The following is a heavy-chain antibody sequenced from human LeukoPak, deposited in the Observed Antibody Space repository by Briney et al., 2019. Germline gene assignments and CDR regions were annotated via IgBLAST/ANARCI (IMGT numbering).Heavy chain of an antibody. Sequence: SETQSLTCAVYGGSFSGYYWSWIRQPPGKGLEWIGEINHSGSTNYNPPLKSRVTISVDTSKNQFSLKLSSVTAADTAVYYCAREGAAAGPYWGQGTLVTVSS. J-gene: IGHJ4*02. CDR3: AREGAAAGPY. CDR2: INHSGST. CDR1: GGSFSGYY. D-gene: IGHD6-13*01. V-gene: IGHV4-34*01.